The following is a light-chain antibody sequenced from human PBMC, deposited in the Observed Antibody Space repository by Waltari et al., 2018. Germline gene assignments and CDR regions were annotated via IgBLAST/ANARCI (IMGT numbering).Light chain of an antibody. CDR3: QQYKTLPYS. CDR1: EGLRSW. Sequence: DIQMPQSPSSLSASVGDRVTISCRASEGLRSWLAWYQHKPGKAPKLLIYKTSTLQSGVPSRFSGSGSGADFTLTIASLQPEDFATYHCQQYKTLPYSFGPGTTVEIK. CDR2: KTS. V-gene: IGKV1-5*03. J-gene: IGKJ2*03.